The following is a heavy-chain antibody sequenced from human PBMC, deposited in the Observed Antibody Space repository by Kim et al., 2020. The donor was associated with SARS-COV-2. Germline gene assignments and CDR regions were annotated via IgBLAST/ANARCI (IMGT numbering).Heavy chain of an antibody. CDR2: T. V-gene: IGHV3-13*01. J-gene: IGHJ5*02. CDR3: ARGSPVGAFDP. D-gene: IGHD3-16*01. Sequence: TYTPGTVNGGFTITKDNAQNTLYLQMNSLGAGDTAVYYCARGSPVGAFDPWGQGTLVTVSS.